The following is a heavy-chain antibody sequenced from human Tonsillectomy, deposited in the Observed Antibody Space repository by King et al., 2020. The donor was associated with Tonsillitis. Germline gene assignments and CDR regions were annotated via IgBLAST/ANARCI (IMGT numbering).Heavy chain of an antibody. CDR2: FSFVVGTN. V-gene: IGHV3-23*04. J-gene: IGHJ4*02. Sequence: DVQLVESGGGLVQPGGSRSLSGAAFGFTFSTYAWSWVRQPPGKGRGWSRPFSFVVGTNYYADSVKGRFTISRDNSKSTLYLQMNSLRAEDTAIYYCATEIRPNDYWGQGTLVTVSS. CDR1: GFTFSTYA. CDR3: ATEIRPNDY.